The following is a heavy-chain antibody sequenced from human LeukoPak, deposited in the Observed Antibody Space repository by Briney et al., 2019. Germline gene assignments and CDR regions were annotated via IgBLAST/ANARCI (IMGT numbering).Heavy chain of an antibody. CDR1: GGSISSYY. CDR3: ASDGGRSNLAVL. V-gene: IGHV4-4*07. CDR2: IYNSGTT. D-gene: IGHD6-19*01. Sequence: NPSETLSLTCTVSGGSISSYYWSWMRQFAGNGLEWIGRIYNSGTTHYNPSLKSRVTISVDTSKNQISLKLTSVTAADTAVYYCASDGGRSNLAVLWGQGTLVTVSS. J-gene: IGHJ4*02.